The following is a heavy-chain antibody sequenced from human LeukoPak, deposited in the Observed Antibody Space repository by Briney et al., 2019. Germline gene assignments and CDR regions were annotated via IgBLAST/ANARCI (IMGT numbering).Heavy chain of an antibody. CDR3: ARDLCSGGRCHAGDY. V-gene: IGHV3-66*01. J-gene: IGHJ4*02. CDR2: IYSGGSA. CDR1: GVTVSRSF. Sequence: GGSLRLSCAASGVTVSRSFMRWVRQAPGKGLEWVSTIYSGGSAYYADSVKGRFTISRDDSKNTLYLQMNSLTAEDTAVYYCARDLCSGGRCHAGDYWGQGTLVAVSS. D-gene: IGHD2-15*01.